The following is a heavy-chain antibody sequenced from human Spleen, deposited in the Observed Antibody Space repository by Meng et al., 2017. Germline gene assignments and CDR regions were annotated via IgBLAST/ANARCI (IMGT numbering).Heavy chain of an antibody. CDR3: AVRLRNYFDY. CDR1: GGSFSGYY. CDR2: INHSGST. D-gene: IGHD4-17*01. J-gene: IGHJ4*02. V-gene: IGHV4-34*01. Sequence: QVQLQQWGAGLLKPSETLSLTCAVYGGSFSGYYWSWIRQPPGKGLEWIGEINHSGSTNYNPSLKSRVTISVDTSKNQFSLKLGSVTAADTAVYYCAVRLRNYFDYWGQGTLVTVSS.